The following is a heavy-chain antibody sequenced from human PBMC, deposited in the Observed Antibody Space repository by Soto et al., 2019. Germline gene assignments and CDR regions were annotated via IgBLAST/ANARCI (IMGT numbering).Heavy chain of an antibody. CDR1: GFSFSGHA. J-gene: IGHJ4*02. CDR3: AKSLAAAGRYYFDY. D-gene: IGHD6-13*01. Sequence: GGSLRLSCAASGFSFSGHAVTWVRQAPGKGLEWVSTITGGSVRAFYADSVKGRFTISRDNSKNTLYPQMNSLRAEDTAVYYCAKSLAAAGRYYFDYWGQGTLVTVSS. V-gene: IGHV3-23*01. CDR2: ITGGSVRA.